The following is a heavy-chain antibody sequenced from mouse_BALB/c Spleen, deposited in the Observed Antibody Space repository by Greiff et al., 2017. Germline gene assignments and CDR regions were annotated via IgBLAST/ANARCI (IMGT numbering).Heavy chain of an antibody. D-gene: IGHD2-1*01. V-gene: IGHV5-9*03. J-gene: IGHJ3*01. Sequence: EVMLVESGGGLVKPGGSLKLSCAASGFTFSSYTMSWVRQTPEKRLEWVATISSGGGNTYYPDSVKGRFTISRDNAKNNLYLQMSSLRSEDTALYYCASPIYYGPWFAYWGQGTLVTVSA. CDR1: GFTFSSYT. CDR3: ASPIYYGPWFAY. CDR2: ISSGGGNT.